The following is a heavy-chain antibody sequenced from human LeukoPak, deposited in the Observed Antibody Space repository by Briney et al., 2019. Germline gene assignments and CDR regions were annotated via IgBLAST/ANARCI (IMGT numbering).Heavy chain of an antibody. J-gene: IGHJ4*02. D-gene: IGHD6-19*01. CDR2: IWYDGSNK. V-gene: IGHV3-33*01. Sequence: GGSLRLSCAASGFTFSNHDMHWVRQAPGKGPEWVALIWYDGSNKYYGDSVKGRFTISRDNSKNTVYLQMNSLRVEDTAVYYCARDRLEAVADDDYFDYWGQGTLVTVSS. CDR3: ARDRLEAVADDDYFDY. CDR1: GFTFSNHD.